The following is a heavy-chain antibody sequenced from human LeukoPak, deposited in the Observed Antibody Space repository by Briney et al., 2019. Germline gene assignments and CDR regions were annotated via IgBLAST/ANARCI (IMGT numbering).Heavy chain of an antibody. CDR3: ARVRAINYYYYMDV. CDR1: GVSISSSNSY. Sequence: SETLSLTCTVSGVSISSSNSYWGWIRQPPGKGLEWIGSIYYSGNTYYNASLKSQVSISIDTSKNQFSLKLSSVTAADTAVYHCARVRAINYYYYMDVWGKGTTVTISS. J-gene: IGHJ6*03. V-gene: IGHV4-39*07. D-gene: IGHD3-9*01. CDR2: IYYSGNT.